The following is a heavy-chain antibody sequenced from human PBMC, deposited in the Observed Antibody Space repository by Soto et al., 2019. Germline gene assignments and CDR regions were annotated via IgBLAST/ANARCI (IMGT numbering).Heavy chain of an antibody. J-gene: IGHJ5*02. V-gene: IGHV3-73*01. CDR1: GFTFSGSA. CDR2: IRSKANSYAT. D-gene: IGHD2-2*01. Sequence: EVQLVESGGGLVQPGGSLKRSCAASGFTFSGSAMHWVRQASGEGLEWVGRIRSKANSYATAYAASVKGRFTISRDDSKNTACLQMNSLKTEDTAVYYCTSVVPAAYNWCDPWGQGTLVTVSS. CDR3: TSVVPAAYNWCDP.